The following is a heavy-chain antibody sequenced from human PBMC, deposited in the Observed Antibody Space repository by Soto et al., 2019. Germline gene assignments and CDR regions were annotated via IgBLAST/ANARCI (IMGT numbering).Heavy chain of an antibody. CDR3: ARDLLRYFDLIPMKAFDI. CDR2: IWHDGSNE. D-gene: IGHD3-9*01. CDR1: GFTFSYYG. V-gene: IGHV3-33*01. J-gene: IGHJ3*02. Sequence: GGSLRLSCAASGFTFSYYGMHWVRQAPGKGLEWVAVIWHDGSNEYYADSVKGRFTISRDNSNNTLYMEMNSLRAEDTAVYYCARDLLRYFDLIPMKAFDIWGQGTMVTVSS.